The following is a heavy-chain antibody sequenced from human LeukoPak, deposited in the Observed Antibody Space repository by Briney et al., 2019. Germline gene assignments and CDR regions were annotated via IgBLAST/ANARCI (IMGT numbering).Heavy chain of an antibody. CDR1: GGSISSTNYY. J-gene: IGHJ6*03. CDR3: ARHPGDYCDYMGV. CDR2: IYYSGST. Sequence: PSETLSLTCTVSGGSISSTNYYWGWIRQPPGKGLEWIGSIYYSGSTYYNPSLKSRVTISVDTSKNQFSLKLSSVTAADTAVYYCARHPGDYCDYMGVWGKGTTVTVSS. D-gene: IGHD3-10*01. V-gene: IGHV4-39*01.